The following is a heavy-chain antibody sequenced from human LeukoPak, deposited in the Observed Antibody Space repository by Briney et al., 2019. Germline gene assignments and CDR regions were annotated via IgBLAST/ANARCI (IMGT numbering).Heavy chain of an antibody. CDR3: AREYFDWLSMTAFDY. CDR2: IKQDGSEK. V-gene: IGHV3-7*01. J-gene: IGHJ4*02. Sequence: PGGSLRLSCAASGFTFSSYWMSWVRQAPGKGLEWVANIKQDGSEKYYVDSVKGRFTISRDNAKNSLYLQMNSLRAEDTAVYYCAREYFDWLSMTAFDYWGQGTLVTVSS. CDR1: GFTFSSYW. D-gene: IGHD3-9*01.